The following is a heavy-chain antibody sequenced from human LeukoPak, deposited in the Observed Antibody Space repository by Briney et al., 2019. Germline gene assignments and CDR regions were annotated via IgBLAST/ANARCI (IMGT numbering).Heavy chain of an antibody. V-gene: IGHV3-23*01. CDR1: GFTFSSYA. CDR3: AKDAVVVPAAMNDY. CDR2: ISGSGGST. J-gene: IGHJ4*02. D-gene: IGHD2-2*01. Sequence: GGALRLSCAASGFTFSSYAMSWVRQAPGKGLEWVSAISGSGGSTYYADSVKGRFTISRDNSKKTLYLQMNSLRAEDTAVYYCAKDAVVVPAAMNDYWGQGTLFTVSS.